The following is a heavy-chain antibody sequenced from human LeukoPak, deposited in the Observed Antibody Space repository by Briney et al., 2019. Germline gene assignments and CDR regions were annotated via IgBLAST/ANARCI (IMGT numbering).Heavy chain of an antibody. Sequence: PSETLSLTCIVSGGSFSTSAYYWGWVRQPPGEGLQWIGSIYHSGNTYYNSSLRSRVTISIDTSKNQFSLKLNSVTAADTAVYYCARHYGPWGQGTLVTVSS. CDR2: IYHSGNT. D-gene: IGHD3-10*01. CDR1: GGSFSTSAYY. J-gene: IGHJ5*02. V-gene: IGHV4-39*01. CDR3: ARHYGP.